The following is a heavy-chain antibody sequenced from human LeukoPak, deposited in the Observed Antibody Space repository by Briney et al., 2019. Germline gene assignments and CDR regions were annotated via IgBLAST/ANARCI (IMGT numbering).Heavy chain of an antibody. CDR2: IRYDGSNK. CDR1: GFTFSSYG. CDR3: AGGITIFGVVSSPDV. J-gene: IGHJ6*04. Sequence: GGSLRLSCAASGFTFSSYGMHWVRQAPGKGLEWVAFIRYDGSNKYYADSVKGRFTISRDNSKNTLYLQMNSLRAEDTAVYYCAGGITIFGVVSSPDVWGKGTTVTVSS. V-gene: IGHV3-30*02. D-gene: IGHD3-3*01.